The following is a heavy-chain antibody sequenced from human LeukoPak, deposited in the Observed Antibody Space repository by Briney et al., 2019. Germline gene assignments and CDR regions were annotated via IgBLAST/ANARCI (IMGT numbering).Heavy chain of an antibody. V-gene: IGHV4-59*01. CDR3: ARWRYGSGSYYFDY. Sequence: SETLSLTCTVSGGSISSYYRSWVRQPPGKGLEWIGYIYYSGSTNYNPSLKSRVTISVDTSKNQFSLKLSSVTAADTAVYYCARWRYGSGSYYFDYWGQGTLVTVSS. J-gene: IGHJ4*02. D-gene: IGHD3-10*01. CDR1: GGSISSYY. CDR2: IYYSGST.